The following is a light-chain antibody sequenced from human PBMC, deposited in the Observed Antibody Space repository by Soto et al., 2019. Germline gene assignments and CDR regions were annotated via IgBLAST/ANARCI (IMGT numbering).Light chain of an antibody. V-gene: IGLV1-40*01. J-gene: IGLJ2*01. CDR2: GNS. Sequence: QSVLTQPPSVSGAPGQRVTISCTGSSSNIGAGYDVHWYQQLPGTAPKLLIYGNSNRPSGVPDRFSGSKSGTSASLAITGHQAEYEADYYCQSYDSSLSDVVFGGGTKLTVL. CDR1: SSNIGAGYD. CDR3: QSYDSSLSDVV.